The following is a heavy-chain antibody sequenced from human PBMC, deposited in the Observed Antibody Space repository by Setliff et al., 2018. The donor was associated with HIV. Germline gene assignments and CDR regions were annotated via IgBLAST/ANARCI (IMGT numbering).Heavy chain of an antibody. CDR1: GYTFTAYY. CDR2: INPKSGNT. Sequence: GASVKVSCKASGYTFTAYYIHWVRQAPGQGLEWMGWINPKSGNTNYAQEFQGRVTMTTDTSTSTVFMELRGLRSDDTAVYYCARETVVTPAGHYYYMDVWGKGTTVTVSS. J-gene: IGHJ6*03. D-gene: IGHD2-21*02. CDR3: ARETVVTPAGHYYYMDV. V-gene: IGHV1-18*04.